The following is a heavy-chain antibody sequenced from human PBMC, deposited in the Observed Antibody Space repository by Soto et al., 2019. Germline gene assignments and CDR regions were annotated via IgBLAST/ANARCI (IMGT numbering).Heavy chain of an antibody. V-gene: IGHV4-30-4*01. D-gene: IGHD5-18*01. Sequence: QVQLQESGPGLVKPSQTLSLTCTVSGGSISSGDYYWSWIRQPPGKGLEWIGYIYYSGSTYYNPSLKSRVTISVDTSKNQFSLKLSSVTAADTAVYYCARSPRGYSYGYRALDFDYWAREPWSPSPQ. CDR3: ARSPRGYSYGYRALDFDY. CDR1: GGSISSGDYY. J-gene: IGHJ4*02. CDR2: IYYSGST.